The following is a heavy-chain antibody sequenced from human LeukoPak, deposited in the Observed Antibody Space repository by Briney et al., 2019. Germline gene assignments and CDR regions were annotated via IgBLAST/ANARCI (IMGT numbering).Heavy chain of an antibody. D-gene: IGHD1-7*01. CDR1: GGSISRYY. CDR3: ARAGAVNLRAFDI. V-gene: IGHV4-4*09. Sequence: PSETLSLTCTVSGGSISRYYWSWIRRPPGKGLEWIGYIYGSGRTNYNPSLKSRVTMSVDTSKSQFSLKLSSVTAADTAVYYCARAGAVNLRAFDIWGQGTMVTVSS. CDR2: IYGSGRT. J-gene: IGHJ3*02.